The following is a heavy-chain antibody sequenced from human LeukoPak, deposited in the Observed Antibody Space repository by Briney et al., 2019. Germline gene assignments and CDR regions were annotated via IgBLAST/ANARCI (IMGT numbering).Heavy chain of an antibody. CDR2: IIPIFGTA. CDR3: ARGRYSNYGTYYYYMDV. CDR1: GGTFISYA. Sequence: ASVKVSCKASGGTFISYAINWVRQAPGQGLEWMGGIIPIFGTANYAQKFQGRVTITTDESTSTAYMELGSLRSEDTAVYYCARGRYSNYGTYYYYMDVWGKGTTVTVSS. D-gene: IGHD4-11*01. V-gene: IGHV1-69*05. J-gene: IGHJ6*03.